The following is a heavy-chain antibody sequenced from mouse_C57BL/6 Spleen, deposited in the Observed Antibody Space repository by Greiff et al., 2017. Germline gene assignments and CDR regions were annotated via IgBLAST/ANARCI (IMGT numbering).Heavy chain of an antibody. CDR2: IYPYNGGS. J-gene: IGHJ2*01. Sequence: VQLQQPGPELVKPGASVKISCKASGYSFTGYYMHWVKQSHGNILDWIGYIYPYNGGSSYKQKFKGKATLTVDKSSSTAYMELRSLTSEDTAGYYCVRYYLDYWGQGTTLTVSS. V-gene: IGHV1-31*01. CDR3: VRYYLDY. CDR1: GYSFTGYY.